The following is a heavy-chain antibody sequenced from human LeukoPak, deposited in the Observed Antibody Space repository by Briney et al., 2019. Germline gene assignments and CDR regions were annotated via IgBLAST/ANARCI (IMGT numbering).Heavy chain of an antibody. Sequence: GGSLRLSCVASGFPLSNYAMSWLRQVPGKGLEWVSATSSSDDGTYYADSVKGRFTISRDNAKNSLYLQMNSLRAEDTAVYYCAELGITMIGGVWGKGTTVTISS. CDR1: GFPLSNYA. V-gene: IGHV3-23*01. J-gene: IGHJ6*04. CDR2: TSSSDDGT. D-gene: IGHD3-10*02. CDR3: AELGITMIGGV.